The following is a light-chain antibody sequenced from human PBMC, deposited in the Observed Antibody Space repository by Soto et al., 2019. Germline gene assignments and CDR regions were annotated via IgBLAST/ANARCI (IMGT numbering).Light chain of an antibody. CDR2: DVS. CDR3: SSYTNRGTLDI. CDR1: SSDVVGYNY. Sequence: QSALTQPASVSGSPGQSITISCTGTSSDVVGYNYVSWYQQHPGKAPKLMIYDVSDRPSGVSNRFSGSKSGNTASLTISGLQAEDEADYYCSSYTNRGTLDIFGTGTKLTVL. V-gene: IGLV2-14*01. J-gene: IGLJ1*01.